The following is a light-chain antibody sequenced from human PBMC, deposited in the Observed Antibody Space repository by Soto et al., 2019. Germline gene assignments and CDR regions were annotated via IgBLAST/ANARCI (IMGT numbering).Light chain of an antibody. Sequence: QSVLTQPASVSGSPGQSTTISCTGSSSDIGTYNYVSWYQQHPGKAPKLMIYGATNRPSGVSNRFSGSKSDNTASLTISGLQAEDEADYYCISYTGDTTPYVFGTGTKVTVL. J-gene: IGLJ1*01. CDR2: GAT. V-gene: IGLV2-14*01. CDR3: ISYTGDTTPYV. CDR1: SSDIGTYNY.